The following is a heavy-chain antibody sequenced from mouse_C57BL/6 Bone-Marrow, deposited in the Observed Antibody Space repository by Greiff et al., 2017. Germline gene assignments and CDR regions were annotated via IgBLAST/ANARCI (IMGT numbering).Heavy chain of an antibody. J-gene: IGHJ3*01. D-gene: IGHD1-1*01. CDR1: GFTFSSYA. Sequence: EVKLMESGEGLVKPGGSLKLSCAASGFTFSSYAMSWVSQTPEKRLEWVAYISSGGDYIYYEDTVKGRFTISRDNARNTLYLQMSSLKSEDTAMYYCTREERNDYGSNAGFAYWGQGALVTVSA. CDR3: TREERNDYGSNAGFAY. CDR2: ISSGGDYI. V-gene: IGHV5-9-1*02.